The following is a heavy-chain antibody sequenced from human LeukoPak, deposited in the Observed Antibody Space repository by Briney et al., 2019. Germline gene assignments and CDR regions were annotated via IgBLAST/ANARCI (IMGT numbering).Heavy chain of an antibody. CDR2: MSYGGQNE. CDR1: GLTFSGYD. D-gene: IGHD6-19*01. Sequence: PGGSLRLSCAASGLTFSGYDMHWVRQAPGKGPEWVAVMSYGGQNERYADSVRGRFTISRDNSKNTLYLQMNSLRAEDTAVYYCAKDGREQWLVRTADYWGQGTLITVSS. J-gene: IGHJ4*02. V-gene: IGHV3-30*18. CDR3: AKDGREQWLVRTADY.